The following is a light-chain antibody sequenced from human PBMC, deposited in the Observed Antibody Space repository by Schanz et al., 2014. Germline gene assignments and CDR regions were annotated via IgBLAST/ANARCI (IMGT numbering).Light chain of an antibody. CDR1: SRDVGSYNF. Sequence: QSALTQPASVSGSPGQSITISCTGTSRDVGSYNFVSWYQQHPGKAPKLMIYDVSNRPSGVSNRFSGSKSGNTASLTISGLQAEDEADYDCSSFTSSSTWVFGGGTKLTV. CDR2: DVS. CDR3: SSFTSSSTWV. V-gene: IGLV2-14*03. J-gene: IGLJ3*02.